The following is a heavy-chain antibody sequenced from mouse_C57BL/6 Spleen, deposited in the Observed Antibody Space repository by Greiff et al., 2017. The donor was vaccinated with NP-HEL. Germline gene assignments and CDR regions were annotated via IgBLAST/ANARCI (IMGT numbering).Heavy chain of an antibody. Sequence: EVQGVESGGGLVQPKGSLKLSCAASGFSFNTYAMNWVRQAPGKGLEWVARIRSKSNNYATYYADSVKDRFTISRDDSESMLYLQMNNLKTEDTAMYYCVRHSPVDYYGSSYDWYFDVWGTGTTVTVSS. V-gene: IGHV10-1*01. CDR2: IRSKSNNYAT. CDR3: VRHSPVDYYGSSYDWYFDV. J-gene: IGHJ1*03. D-gene: IGHD1-1*01. CDR1: GFSFNTYA.